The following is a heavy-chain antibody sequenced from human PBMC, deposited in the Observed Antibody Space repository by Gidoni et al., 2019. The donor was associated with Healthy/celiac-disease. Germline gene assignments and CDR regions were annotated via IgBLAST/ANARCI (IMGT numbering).Heavy chain of an antibody. CDR2: ISSSSSYI. CDR3: ARDYNCGGDCYYWYFDL. V-gene: IGHV3-21*01. J-gene: IGHJ2*01. Sequence: EVQLVESGGGLVKPGGSLRLSCAASVFTFSSYRMNWVRQAPGKGLEWVSSISSSSSYIYYADSVKGRCTISRDNAKNSLYLQMNSLRAEDTAVYYCARDYNCGGDCYYWYFDLWGRGTLVTVSS. CDR1: VFTFSSYR. D-gene: IGHD2-21*02.